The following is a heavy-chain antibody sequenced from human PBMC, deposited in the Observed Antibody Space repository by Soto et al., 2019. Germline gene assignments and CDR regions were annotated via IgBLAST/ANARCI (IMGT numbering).Heavy chain of an antibody. V-gene: IGHV1-46*02. D-gene: IGHD6-13*01. Sequence: GASVKVSCKSSGDSFNDYYIHWVRQAPGQGLEWMGIINPSGGSTSYAQKFQGRVTMTADTSTSTVYMELSSLRSEDTAVYYCARAVWAAAVKSPRFDYWGQGALVTVSS. J-gene: IGHJ4*02. CDR1: GDSFNDYY. CDR3: ARAVWAAAVKSPRFDY. CDR2: INPSGGST.